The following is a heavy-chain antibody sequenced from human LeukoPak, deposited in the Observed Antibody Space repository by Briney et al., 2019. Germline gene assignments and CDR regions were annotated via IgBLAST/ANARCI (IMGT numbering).Heavy chain of an antibody. D-gene: IGHD4-17*01. J-gene: IGHJ4*02. CDR2: ISWNSGSI. Sequence: PGRSLRLSCAASGFTFDDYAMHWVRQAPGKGLEWVSGISWNSGSIGYADSVKGRFTISRDNAKNSLYLQMNSLRAEDTALYYCAKIPQSGDYGDYWGQGTLVTVSS. V-gene: IGHV3-9*01. CDR1: GFTFDDYA. CDR3: AKIPQSGDYGDY.